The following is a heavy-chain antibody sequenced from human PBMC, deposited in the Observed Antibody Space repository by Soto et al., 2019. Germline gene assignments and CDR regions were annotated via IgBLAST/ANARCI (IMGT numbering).Heavy chain of an antibody. Sequence: QVQLVQSGAEVKKPGASVKVSCKASGYTFTSYAMHWVRQAPGQRLEWMGWINAGNGNTKYSQKFQGRVTITRDTSASTAYMELSSLRSEDTAVYYCAGGWTGYSYYFGMDVWGQGTTVTVSS. CDR2: INAGNGNT. J-gene: IGHJ6*02. CDR1: GYTFTSYA. D-gene: IGHD3-9*01. CDR3: AGGWTGYSYYFGMDV. V-gene: IGHV1-3*01.